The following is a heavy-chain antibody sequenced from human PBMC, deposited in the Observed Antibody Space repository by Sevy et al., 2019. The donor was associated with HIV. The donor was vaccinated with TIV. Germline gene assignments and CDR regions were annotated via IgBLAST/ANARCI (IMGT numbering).Heavy chain of an antibody. CDR1: GFTFSSYA. J-gene: IGHJ6*03. CDR3: AREGRGIAAAGQYYYYYYMDV. Sequence: GGSLRLSCAASGFTFSSYAMHWVRQAPGKGLEWVAVISYDGSNKYYPDSVKGRFTISKNNSKNTLYLQMNSLRAEDTAVYYSAREGRGIAAAGQYYYYYYMDVWGKGTTVTVSS. CDR2: ISYDGSNK. D-gene: IGHD6-13*01. V-gene: IGHV3-30-3*01.